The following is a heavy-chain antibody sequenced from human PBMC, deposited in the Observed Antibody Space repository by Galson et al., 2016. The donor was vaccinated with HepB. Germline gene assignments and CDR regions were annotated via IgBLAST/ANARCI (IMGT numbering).Heavy chain of an antibody. CDR1: GGSISSSNYY. CDR3: ARHLKSHYYDSTYSFDY. D-gene: IGHD3-22*01. CDR2: IYDTGGT. V-gene: IGHV4-39*01. J-gene: IGHJ4*02. Sequence: ETLSLTCTVSGGSISSSNYYWGWIRQPPGKGLEWVGSIYDTGGTYYNPSLKSRVTISVDTSKDQFSPKVNSVTAADTAVYYCARHLKSHYYDSTYSFDYWGQGTLVTVSS.